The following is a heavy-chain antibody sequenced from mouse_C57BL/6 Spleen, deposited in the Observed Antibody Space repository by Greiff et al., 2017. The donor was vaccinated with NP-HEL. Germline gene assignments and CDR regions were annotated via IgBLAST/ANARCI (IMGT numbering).Heavy chain of an antibody. D-gene: IGHD3-2*02. CDR1: GFNIKDDY. Sequence: VQLKESGAELVRPGASVKLSCTASGFNIKDDYMHWVKQRPEQGLEWIGWIDPENGDTEYASKFQGKATITADTSSNTAYLQLSSLTSEDTAVYYCTTTAAQATLFAYWGQGTLVTVSA. J-gene: IGHJ3*01. CDR2: IDPENGDT. CDR3: TTTAAQATLFAY. V-gene: IGHV14-4*01.